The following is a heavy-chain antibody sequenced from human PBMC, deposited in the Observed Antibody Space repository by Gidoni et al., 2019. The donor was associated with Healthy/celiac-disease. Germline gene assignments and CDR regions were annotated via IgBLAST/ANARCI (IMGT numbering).Heavy chain of an antibody. D-gene: IGHD3-22*01. Sequence: EVQLLESGGGLVQPGGSLRLSCAASGFTFSSYAMSWVRQAPGKGLEWVSAISGSGGSTYYADSVKGRFTISRDNSKNTLYLQMNSLRAEDTAVYYCAKADTSYYYDSSGYYLRNDAFDIWGQGTTVTVSS. CDR3: AKADTSYYYDSSGYYLRNDAFDI. J-gene: IGHJ3*02. CDR2: ISGSGGST. V-gene: IGHV3-23*01. CDR1: GFTFSSYA.